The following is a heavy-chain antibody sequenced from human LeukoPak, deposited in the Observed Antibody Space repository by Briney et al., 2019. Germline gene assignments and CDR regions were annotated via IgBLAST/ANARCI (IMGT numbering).Heavy chain of an antibody. CDR1: GYTFTDYY. D-gene: IGHD3-10*01. CDR3: AREVSSPMVEFDY. V-gene: IGHV1-2*02. Sequence: ASVKDSCKASGYTFTDYYMYWVRQAPGQGLECMGWINPNSGATKYAQKFQDRVTMTRDTSISTAYMELSRLRSDDTAFYYCAREVSSPMVEFDYWGQGTLVTVSS. J-gene: IGHJ4*02. CDR2: INPNSGAT.